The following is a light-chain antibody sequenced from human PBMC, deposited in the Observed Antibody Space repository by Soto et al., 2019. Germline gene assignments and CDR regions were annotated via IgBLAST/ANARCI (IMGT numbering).Light chain of an antibody. CDR3: QQLNTYPA. V-gene: IGKV1-9*01. J-gene: IGKJ4*01. CDR2: GAS. Sequence: DLPLTQSPSFLSASVGDRVTITCRASQGIGSYLGWYQQAPGKAPKLLLYGASTLQSGVPSRFSGSGSGTEFPLSISSLQPEDVATYYCQQLNTYPACGGGTKVEI. CDR1: QGIGSY.